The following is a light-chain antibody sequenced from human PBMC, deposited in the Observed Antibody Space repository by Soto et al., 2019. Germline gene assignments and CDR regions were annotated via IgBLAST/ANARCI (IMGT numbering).Light chain of an antibody. CDR1: SSDFGGYNY. CDR2: EVS. V-gene: IGLV2-14*01. J-gene: IGLJ2*01. CDR3: CSSTSDSTLA. Sequence: QSVVTQPASVSGSPGQSITISCAGTSSDFGGYNYVSWYQQHPGKAPKVIIYEVSHRPSGISNRFSGSKSGNTASLTISGRQAEDEADYYCCSSTSDSTLAFGGGTKLTVL.